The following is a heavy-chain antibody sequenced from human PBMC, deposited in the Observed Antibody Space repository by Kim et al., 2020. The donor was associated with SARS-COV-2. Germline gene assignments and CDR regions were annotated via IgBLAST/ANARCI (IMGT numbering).Heavy chain of an antibody. CDR3: ASGLGRPLDF. CDR2: GTP. D-gene: IGHD3-16*01. Sequence: GTPYYADSVKGRFTISRDNSKNTVYLQMNSLRAEDTAVYYCASGLGRPLDFWGPGTLVTVSS. J-gene: IGHJ4*02. V-gene: IGHV3-66*01.